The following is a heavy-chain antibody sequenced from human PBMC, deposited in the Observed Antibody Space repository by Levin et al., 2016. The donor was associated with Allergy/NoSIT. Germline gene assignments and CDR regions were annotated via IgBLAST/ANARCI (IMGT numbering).Heavy chain of an antibody. Sequence: VRQMPGKGLEWVGRIKSKTDGGTTDYAAPVKGRFTISRDDSKNTLYLQMNSLKTEDTAVYYCTTDCYYDSSGYYYNWFDPWGQGTLVTVSS. J-gene: IGHJ5*02. V-gene: IGHV3-15*01. CDR3: TTDCYYDSSGYYYNWFDP. D-gene: IGHD3-22*01. CDR2: IKSKTDGGTT.